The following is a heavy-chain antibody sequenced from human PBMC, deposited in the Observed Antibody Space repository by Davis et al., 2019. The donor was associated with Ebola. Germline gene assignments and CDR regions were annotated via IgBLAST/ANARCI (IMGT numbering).Heavy chain of an antibody. CDR1: GFTFSRFD. CDR2: IGSAGDT. V-gene: IGHV3-13*01. Sequence: GESLKISCAASGFTFSRFDMHWVRQPIGKGLEWVSAIGSAGDTYYTDSVKGRFTISRENAKNSLYLQVTSLRAGDTAVYYCARARDFWSGYALDYWGQGTLVNVSS. CDR3: ARARDFWSGYALDY. D-gene: IGHD3-3*01. J-gene: IGHJ4*02.